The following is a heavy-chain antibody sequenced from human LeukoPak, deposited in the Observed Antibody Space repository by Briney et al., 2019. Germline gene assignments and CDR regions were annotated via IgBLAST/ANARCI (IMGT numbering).Heavy chain of an antibody. Sequence: GGSLRLSCAASGFTFSSYAMTWVRQAPGKGLEWVSTISGSGGNTYYADSVKGRFTISRDNSKNTLYLQMNSLRAGDTAVYYCAKDSSSSSMIHFHYWGQGTLVTVSS. J-gene: IGHJ4*02. D-gene: IGHD6-6*01. CDR1: GFTFSSYA. CDR2: ISGSGGNT. V-gene: IGHV3-23*01. CDR3: AKDSSSSSMIHFHY.